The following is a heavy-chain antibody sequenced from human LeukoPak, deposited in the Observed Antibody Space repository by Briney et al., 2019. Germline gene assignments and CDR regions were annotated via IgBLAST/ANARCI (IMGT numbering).Heavy chain of an antibody. Sequence: GGSLRLSCAASGFMFNDYYMSWIRQAPGKGLEWVSYISGSGITIDYADSVKGRFTISRDSAKNSLYLQMNSLRVEDTAVYYYARDRIDSDFYYYYMDVWGKGTTVTVSS. CDR1: GFMFNDYY. J-gene: IGHJ6*03. CDR2: ISGSGITI. D-gene: IGHD2-21*01. V-gene: IGHV3-11*01. CDR3: ARDRIDSDFYYYYMDV.